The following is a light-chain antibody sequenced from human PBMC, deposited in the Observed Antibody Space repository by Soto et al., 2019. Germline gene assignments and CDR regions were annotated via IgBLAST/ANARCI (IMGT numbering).Light chain of an antibody. CDR1: QDINKF. CDR2: DVS. V-gene: IGKV1-33*01. J-gene: IGKJ5*01. Sequence: DNQMTHSPSSLPACFEFXVTXTCQASQDINKFLNWYQQKPGKAPKLLIYDVSNLETGVPSRFSGSGSETHFTLTINSLQPEDIATYYCQQYDNYDITFGQGTRLEIK. CDR3: QQYDNYDIT.